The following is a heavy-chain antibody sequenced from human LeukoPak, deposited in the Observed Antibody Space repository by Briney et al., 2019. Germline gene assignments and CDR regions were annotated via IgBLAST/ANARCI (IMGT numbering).Heavy chain of an antibody. Sequence: GGSLRLSCAASGFTFSDAWMSWVRQAPGKGLEWVGRIKSKTDGGTTDYAAPVKGRFAISRDDSKNTLYLQMNSLKTEDTAVYYCSTLTSRGLSDSWGQGTLVTVSS. CDR2: IKSKTDGGTT. V-gene: IGHV3-15*01. D-gene: IGHD1-20*01. CDR3: STLTSRGLSDS. CDR1: GFTFSDAW. J-gene: IGHJ4*02.